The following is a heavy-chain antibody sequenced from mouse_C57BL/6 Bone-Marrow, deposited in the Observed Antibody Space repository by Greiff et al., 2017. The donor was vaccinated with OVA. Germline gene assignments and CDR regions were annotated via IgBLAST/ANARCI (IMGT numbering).Heavy chain of an antibody. CDR3: ARDGTVSTRFDY. V-gene: IGHV1-55*01. CDR1: GYTFTSYW. Sequence: QVQLQQPGAELVKPGASVTMSCKASGYTFTSYWITWVKQRPGQGLEWIGDIYPGSGSTNYNEKFKSKATLTVDTSSSTAYMQLSSLTSEDSAVYDCARDGTVSTRFDYWGQGTTLTVSS. D-gene: IGHD1-1*01. CDR2: IYPGSGST. J-gene: IGHJ2*01.